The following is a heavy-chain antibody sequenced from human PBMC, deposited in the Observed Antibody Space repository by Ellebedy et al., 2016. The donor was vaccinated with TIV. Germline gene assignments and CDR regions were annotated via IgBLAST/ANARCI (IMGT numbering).Heavy chain of an antibody. CDR2: MNPNSGNT. V-gene: IGHV1-2*02. D-gene: IGHD5-18*01. Sequence: ASVKVSXKASGYTFTGYYMHWVRQATGQGLEWMGWMNPNSGNTGYAQKFQGRVTMTRDTSISTAYMELSRLRSDDTAVYYCARDTSGYSYGYDYWGQGTLVTVSS. CDR1: GYTFTGYY. CDR3: ARDTSGYSYGYDY. J-gene: IGHJ4*02.